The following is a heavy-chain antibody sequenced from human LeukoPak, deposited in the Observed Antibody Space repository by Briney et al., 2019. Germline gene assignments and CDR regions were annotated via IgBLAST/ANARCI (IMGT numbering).Heavy chain of an antibody. CDR3: AKYERGGRYNWFDP. D-gene: IGHD6-19*01. CDR2: ISGSGGST. CDR1: GFTFSSYA. Sequence: GGSLRLSCAASGFTFSSYAMSWVRQAPGKGLQWVSAISGSGGSTYYADSVKGRFTISRDNSKNTLYLQMNSLRAEDTAVYYCAKYERGGRYNWFDPWGQGTLVTASS. V-gene: IGHV3-23*01. J-gene: IGHJ5*02.